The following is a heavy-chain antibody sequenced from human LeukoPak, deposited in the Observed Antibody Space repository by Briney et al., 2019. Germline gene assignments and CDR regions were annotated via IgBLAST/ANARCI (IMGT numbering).Heavy chain of an antibody. J-gene: IGHJ3*02. D-gene: IGHD3-22*01. CDR1: GFTFSSYS. CDR2: ISSSSSTI. CDR3: ARSHRSSGYYGDAFDI. Sequence: GGCLRLSCAASGFTFSSYSMNWVRQAPGKGRVWVSYISSSSSTIYYADSVKGRFTISRDNAKNSLYLQMNSLRAEDTAVYYCARSHRSSGYYGDAFDIWGQGTMVTVSS. V-gene: IGHV3-48*01.